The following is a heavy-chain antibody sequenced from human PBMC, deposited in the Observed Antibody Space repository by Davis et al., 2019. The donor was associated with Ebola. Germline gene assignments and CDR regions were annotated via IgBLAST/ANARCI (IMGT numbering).Heavy chain of an antibody. J-gene: IGHJ3*02. CDR1: GFTFSSYE. CDR3: AKGPSGRVGATRAFDI. Sequence: GGSLRLSCAASGFTFSSYEMNWVRQAPGKGLEWVSAISGSGGSTYYADSVKGRFTISRDNSKNTLYLQMNSLRAEDTAVYYCAKGPSGRVGATRAFDIWGQGTMVTVSS. D-gene: IGHD1-26*01. CDR2: ISGSGGST. V-gene: IGHV3-23*01.